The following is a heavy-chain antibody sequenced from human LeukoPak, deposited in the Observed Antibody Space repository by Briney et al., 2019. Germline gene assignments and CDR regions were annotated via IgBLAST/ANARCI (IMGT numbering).Heavy chain of an antibody. CDR3: ARDRPDYYDSSAYLRGLYSAFGC. D-gene: IGHD3-22*01. CDR2: ISAYNGNT. Sequence: ASGKVSCKASGYTFTSYGISWVRQAPGQGLEWMGWISAYNGNTKYAQKLQGRVTMTTDTPTSTAYMELRSLRSDDTAVYYCARDRPDYYDSSAYLRGLYSAFGCWGQGTLVTVSS. CDR1: GYTFTSYG. V-gene: IGHV1-18*01. J-gene: IGHJ4*02.